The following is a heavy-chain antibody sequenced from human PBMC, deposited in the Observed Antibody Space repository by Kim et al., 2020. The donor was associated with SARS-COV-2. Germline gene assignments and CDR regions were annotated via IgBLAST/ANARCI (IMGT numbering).Heavy chain of an antibody. V-gene: IGHV4-34*01. J-gene: IGHJ4*02. CDR1: GGSFSGYY. Sequence: SETLSLTCAVYGGSFSGYYWSWIRQPPGKGLEWIGEINHSGSTNYNPSLKSRVTISVDTSKNQFSLKLSSVTAADTAVYYCARGRTYYYGSGHPAPNDYWGQGTLVTVSS. CDR2: INHSGST. CDR3: ARGRTYYYGSGHPAPNDY. D-gene: IGHD3-10*01.